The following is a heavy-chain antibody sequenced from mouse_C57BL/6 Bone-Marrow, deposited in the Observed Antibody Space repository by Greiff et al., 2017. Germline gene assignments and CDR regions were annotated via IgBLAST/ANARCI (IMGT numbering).Heavy chain of an antibody. Sequence: QVQLVESGAELVRPGTSVKVSCKASGYAFTNYLIEWVKQRPGQGLEWIGVINPGSGGTNYNEKFKGKATLTADKSSSTAYMQLSSLTSEDSAVYFCARTTMIRNWYFDVWGTGTTVTVSS. CDR2: INPGSGGT. CDR3: ARTTMIRNWYFDV. CDR1: GYAFTNYL. D-gene: IGHD2-4*01. V-gene: IGHV1-54*01. J-gene: IGHJ1*03.